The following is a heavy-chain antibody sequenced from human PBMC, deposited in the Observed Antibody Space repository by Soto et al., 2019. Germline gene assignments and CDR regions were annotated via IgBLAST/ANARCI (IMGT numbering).Heavy chain of an antibody. V-gene: IGHV3-23*01. CDR3: AKDLMKAVAGDDY. Sequence: PGGSLRLSCAASGFTFISYAMSWVRQAPGKGLEWVSAISGSGGSTYYADSVKGRFTISRDNSKNTLYLQMNSLRAEDTAVYYCAKDLMKAVAGDDYWGQGTLVTVSS. CDR1: GFTFISYA. CDR2: ISGSGGST. J-gene: IGHJ4*02. D-gene: IGHD6-19*01.